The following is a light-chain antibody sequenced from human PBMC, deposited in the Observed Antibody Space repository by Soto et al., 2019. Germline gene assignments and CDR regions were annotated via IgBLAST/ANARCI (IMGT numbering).Light chain of an antibody. Sequence: DVVMTQTPLSLSVAPGQPASISCKSSQSLLHITGETFLFWYLQKPGQSPQLLIYEVSTRGSGGPDRFSGSGSGTDFTLEISRVETDDVGIYYCMQSTQLPPTFGQGTRLGIE. J-gene: IGKJ5*01. CDR1: QSLLHITGETF. V-gene: IGKV2D-29*02. CDR3: MQSTQLPPT. CDR2: EVS.